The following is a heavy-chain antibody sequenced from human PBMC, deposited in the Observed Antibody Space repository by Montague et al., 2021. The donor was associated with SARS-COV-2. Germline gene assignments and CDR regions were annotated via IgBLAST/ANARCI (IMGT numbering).Heavy chain of an antibody. J-gene: IGHJ4*02. V-gene: IGHV3-23*01. D-gene: IGHD5-18*01. Sequence: SRSLSFSASGFTFSSYAMSWVRQAPGKGLEWVSAISGSGGSTYYADSVKGRFTISGDNSKSTLYLQMNSLRAEDTAVYYCAKASWIQLWFRTPYFDYWGQGTLVTVSS. CDR1: GFTFSSYA. CDR3: AKASWIQLWFRTPYFDY. CDR2: ISGSGGST.